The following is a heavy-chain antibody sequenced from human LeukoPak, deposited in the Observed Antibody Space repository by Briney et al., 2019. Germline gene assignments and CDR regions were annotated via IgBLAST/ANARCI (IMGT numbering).Heavy chain of an antibody. CDR2: ISIYKGNT. CDR3: ASNPRGDSLTFDY. CDR1: GYTLSSYG. D-gene: IGHD2-21*02. Sequence: ASVKVSCKASGYTLSSYGVNWVRQAPGQRLEWMGWISIYKGNTNYAQILQGRVTMTTDTSTSTVYMELRNLRSDDTAVYYCASNPRGDSLTFDYWGQGTLVTVSS. V-gene: IGHV1-18*04. J-gene: IGHJ4*02.